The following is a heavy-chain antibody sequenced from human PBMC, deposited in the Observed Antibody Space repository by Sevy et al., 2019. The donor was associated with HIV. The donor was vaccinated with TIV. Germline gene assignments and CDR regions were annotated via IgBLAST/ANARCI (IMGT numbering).Heavy chain of an antibody. CDR2: IRYDGSNK. Sequence: GGSLRLSCAASGFTFSSYGMHWVRQAPGKGLEWVAFIRYDGSNKYYADSVKGRLTISRDNSKNPLYLQMNSLRAEDTAVYYCAKVWGIAARQVYYYYGMDVWGQGTTVTVSS. CDR3: AKVWGIAARQVYYYYGMDV. D-gene: IGHD6-6*01. V-gene: IGHV3-30*02. CDR1: GFTFSSYG. J-gene: IGHJ6*02.